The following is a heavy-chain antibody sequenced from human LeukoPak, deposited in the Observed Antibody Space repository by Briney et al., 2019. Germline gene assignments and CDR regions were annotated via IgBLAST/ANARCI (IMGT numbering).Heavy chain of an antibody. Sequence: QTGGSLRLSCAASGFTFSSYSMNWVRQAPGKGLEWVSAVSGSGGSTYYADSVKGRFTISRDNSKNTLYLQMNSLRAEDTAVYYCAKGGCSSTSCYFDYWGRGTLVTVSS. CDR3: AKGGCSSTSCYFDY. J-gene: IGHJ4*02. V-gene: IGHV3-23*01. D-gene: IGHD2-2*01. CDR1: GFTFSSYS. CDR2: VSGSGGST.